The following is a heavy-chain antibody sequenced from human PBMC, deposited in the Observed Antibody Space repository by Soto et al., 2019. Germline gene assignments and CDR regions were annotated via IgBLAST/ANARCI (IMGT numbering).Heavy chain of an antibody. V-gene: IGHV5-51*01. CDR2: IYPGDSDT. J-gene: IGHJ5*02. CDR3: ARQWYYYDSSGYYENWFDP. CDR1: GYSFTSYW. Sequence: GESLKISCKGSGYSFTSYWIGWVRQMPGKGLEWMGIIYPGDSDTRYSPSFQGQVTVSADKSISTAYLQWSSLKASDTAMYYCARQWYYYDSSGYYENWFDPWGQGTLVTVSS. D-gene: IGHD3-22*01.